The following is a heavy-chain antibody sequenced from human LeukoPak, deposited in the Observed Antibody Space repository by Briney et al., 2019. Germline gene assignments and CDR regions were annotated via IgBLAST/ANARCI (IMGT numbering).Heavy chain of an antibody. V-gene: IGHV4-31*03. CDR2: IYYSGST. D-gene: IGHD3-3*01. CDR3: ARYSTIFGVVNEYYFDY. Sequence: SETLSLTCTVSGGSISSGGYYWSWIRQHPGKGLEWIGYIYYSGSTYYNPSLKSRVTISVDTSKNQFSLKLSSVTAADTAAYYCARYSTIFGVVNEYYFDYWGQGTLVTVSS. CDR1: GGSISSGGYY. J-gene: IGHJ4*02.